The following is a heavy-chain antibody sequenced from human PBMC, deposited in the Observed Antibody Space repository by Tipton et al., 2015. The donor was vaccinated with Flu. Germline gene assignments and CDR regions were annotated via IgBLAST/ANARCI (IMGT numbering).Heavy chain of an antibody. CDR2: INEDGSTT. V-gene: IGHV3-7*01. CDR3: VRAIAAAGSR. Sequence: SLRLSCAASGFAFGTYWILWVRQAPGKGLEWVANINEDGSTTYYLGSVKGRFTISRDNARNSVFLQMNSLRVEDTAVYYCVRAIAAAGSRWGQGTLVTVSS. CDR1: GFAFGTYW. J-gene: IGHJ4*02. D-gene: IGHD6-13*01.